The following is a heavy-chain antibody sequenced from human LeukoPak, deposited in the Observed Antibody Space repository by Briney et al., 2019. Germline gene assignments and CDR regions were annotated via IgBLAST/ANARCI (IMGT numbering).Heavy chain of an antibody. J-gene: IGHJ4*02. V-gene: IGHV1-3*04. CDR3: ARDHGVDSGTDYYPLLSYYFDF. CDR1: GFTFKTYA. Sequence: GASVKVSCKASGFTFKTYAIHWVRQAPGQSFEWMGWINTGNPKYSQNFQGRVTFTRDASASTVYMELNSLTSEDTAVYYCARDHGVDSGTDYYPLLSYYFDFWGQGTLVTVSS. CDR2: INTGNP. D-gene: IGHD3-10*01.